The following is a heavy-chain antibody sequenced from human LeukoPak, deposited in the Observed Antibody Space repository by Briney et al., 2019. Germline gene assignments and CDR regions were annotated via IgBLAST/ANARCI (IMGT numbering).Heavy chain of an antibody. J-gene: IGHJ6*02. D-gene: IGHD3-9*01. CDR2: IKSKTDGRTT. CDR3: PTGGPYYDILPGYNPGYNYYYYGMDV. Sequence: AGSLRLSCAASGFTFSNAWMSWVRQAPGKGLEWVGRIKSKTDGRTTDYAAPVQSRFTISRADSKNPLYLQINSLNTENTAAYYCPTGGPYYDILPGYNPGYNYYYYGMDVWGQGTTVTVSS. V-gene: IGHV3-15*01. CDR1: GFTFSNAW.